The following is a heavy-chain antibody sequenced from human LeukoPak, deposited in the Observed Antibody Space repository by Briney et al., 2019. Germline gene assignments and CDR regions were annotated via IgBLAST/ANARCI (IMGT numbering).Heavy chain of an antibody. J-gene: IGHJ6*04. CDR3: AKDKMVYDAGDV. CDR2: IGAFGDT. V-gene: IGHV3-13*01. Sequence: GGSLRLSCAASGFAFSSYDMHWVRQASGKGLEWVSGIGAFGDTYYGVAVRGRFTISRDKAKNSLYLQMNSLGAGDTAVYYCAKDKMVYDAGDVWGKGTTVTVSS. CDR1: GFAFSSYD. D-gene: IGHD2-8*01.